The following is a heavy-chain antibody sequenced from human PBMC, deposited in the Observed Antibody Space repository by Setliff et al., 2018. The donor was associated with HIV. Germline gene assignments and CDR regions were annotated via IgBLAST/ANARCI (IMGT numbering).Heavy chain of an antibody. D-gene: IGHD4-17*01. CDR3: ARRIYGNNPYFDY. V-gene: IGHV4-38-2*01. Sequence: PSETLSLTCGVSGYSIGSGYYWGWIRQPPGKGLEWIGSIYHNGITYYNPSLKSRVTISVDTSQNQFSLKLSSVTAADTAIYYCARRIYGNNPYFDYWSQGTLVTVPQ. J-gene: IGHJ4*02. CDR2: IYHNGIT. CDR1: GYSIGSGYY.